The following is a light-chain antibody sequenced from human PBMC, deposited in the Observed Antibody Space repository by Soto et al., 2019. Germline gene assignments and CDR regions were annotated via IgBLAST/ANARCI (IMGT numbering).Light chain of an antibody. CDR2: LNSDGSH. V-gene: IGLV4-69*01. CDR1: SGHSSYA. CDR3: QTWGTGIVV. J-gene: IGLJ2*01. Sequence: QPVLTQSPSASASLGASVKLTCTLSSGHSSYAIAWHQQQPEKGPRYLMKLNSDGSHSKGDGIPDRFSGSSSGAERYLTISSLHAEEEADYYCQTWGTGIVVFGGGTKLTVL.